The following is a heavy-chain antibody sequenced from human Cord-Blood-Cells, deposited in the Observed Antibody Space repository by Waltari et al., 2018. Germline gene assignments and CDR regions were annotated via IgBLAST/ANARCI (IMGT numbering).Heavy chain of an antibody. J-gene: IGHJ4*02. CDR3: ARVLGIVVVPAAPDY. D-gene: IGHD2-2*01. CDR1: GYSISSGYY. V-gene: IGHV4-38-2*02. CDR2: IYHSGST. Sequence: QVQLQESGPGLVKPSETLSLTCTVSGYSISSGYYWGWIRQPPGKGLEWIGSIYHSGSTYYNTSLKSRVTISVDTSKNQFSRKLSSVTAADTAVYYCARVLGIVVVPAAPDYWGQGTLVTVSS.